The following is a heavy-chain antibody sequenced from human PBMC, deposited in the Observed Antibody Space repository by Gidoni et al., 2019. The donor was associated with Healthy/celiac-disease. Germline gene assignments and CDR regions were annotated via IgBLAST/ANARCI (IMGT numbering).Heavy chain of an antibody. CDR2: ISAYNDNT. CDR3: ARDWADVVVSAANYYYYGMDV. V-gene: IGHV1-18*01. D-gene: IGHD2-2*01. CDR1: GYTFTSYG. Sequence: VQLGQSGAHVTKPGSYVTLSCRASGYTFTSYGISWGRQDPVQELEWMGWISAYNDNTNYAQKLQGRVTMTTDTSTSKAYMKLRSLSSDDTAAYYRARDWADVVVSAANYYYYGMDVWGQGTTVTVSS. J-gene: IGHJ6*02.